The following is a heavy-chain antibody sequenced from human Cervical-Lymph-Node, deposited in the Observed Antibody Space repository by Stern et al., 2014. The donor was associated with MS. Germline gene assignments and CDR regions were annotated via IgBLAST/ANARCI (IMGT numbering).Heavy chain of an antibody. CDR1: GFIFSSYA. Sequence: QLVQSGGGVVQPGRSLRLSCAASGFIFSSYAMQWVRQAPGKGLDWVAFLSNEGSKQFYADSVKGRFTISRDNSNNTLYLQMNSLRPEDTAVYYCARDTCRGGGCYFRYWGQGILITVSS. D-gene: IGHD2-15*01. V-gene: IGHV3-30-3*01. CDR2: LSNEGSKQ. CDR3: ARDTCRGGGCYFRY. J-gene: IGHJ4*02.